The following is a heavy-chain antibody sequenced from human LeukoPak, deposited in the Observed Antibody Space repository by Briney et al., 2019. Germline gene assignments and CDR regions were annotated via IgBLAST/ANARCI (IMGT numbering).Heavy chain of an antibody. Sequence: ASVKVSCKASGYTFTSYGISWVRQAPGQVLEWMGWISAYNGNTNYAQKLQGRVTMTTDTSTSTAYMELRSLRSDDTAVYYCARDSIAAAGTAYDAFDIWGQGTMVTVSS. D-gene: IGHD6-13*01. V-gene: IGHV1-18*01. CDR3: ARDSIAAAGTAYDAFDI. J-gene: IGHJ3*02. CDR2: ISAYNGNT. CDR1: GYTFTSYG.